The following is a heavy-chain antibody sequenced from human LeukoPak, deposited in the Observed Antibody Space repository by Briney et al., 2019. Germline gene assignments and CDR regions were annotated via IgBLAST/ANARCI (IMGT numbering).Heavy chain of an antibody. CDR2: INPNSGGT. Sequence: ASVKVSCKASGYTFTSYDINWVRQATGQGLEWMGWINPNSGGTNYAQKFQGRVTMTRDTSISTAYMELSSLRSDDTAVYYCARAPVGGPLRFFDYWGLGTLVTVSS. V-gene: IGHV1-2*02. J-gene: IGHJ4*02. CDR3: ARAPVGGPLRFFDY. D-gene: IGHD3-3*01. CDR1: GYTFTSYD.